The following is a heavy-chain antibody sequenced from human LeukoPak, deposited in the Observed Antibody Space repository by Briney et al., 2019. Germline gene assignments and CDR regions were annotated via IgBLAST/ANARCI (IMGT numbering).Heavy chain of an antibody. D-gene: IGHD5-24*01. J-gene: IGHJ4*02. CDR2: ISWNSGSI. V-gene: IGHV3-9*01. CDR3: AKSLDDGYYYFDY. CDR1: GFTFDDYA. Sequence: GGSLRLSCAASGFTFDDYAMHWVRQAPGKGLEWVSGISWNSGSIGYADSVKGRFTISRDNAKNSLYLQMNSLRAEGTALYYCAKSLDDGYYYFDYWGQGTLVTVSS.